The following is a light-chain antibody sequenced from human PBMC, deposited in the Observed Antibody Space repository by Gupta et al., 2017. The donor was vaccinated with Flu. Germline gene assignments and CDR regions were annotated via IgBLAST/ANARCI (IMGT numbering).Light chain of an antibody. V-gene: IGLV6-57*01. J-gene: IGLJ3*02. Sequence: NFMLTQPHSVSESPGKTVTISCTRSSGRIADNHVQWYQQRPGSSPTTVICEKNQIPSGVPARFSGSIDNCKNSVSLASFGLKADDESYYYCKYFYGRTWVFGGGTKLTVL. CDR1: SGRIADNH. CDR3: KYFYGRTWV. CDR2: EKN.